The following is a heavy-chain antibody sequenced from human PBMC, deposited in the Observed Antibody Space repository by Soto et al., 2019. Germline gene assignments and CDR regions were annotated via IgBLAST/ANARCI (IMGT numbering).Heavy chain of an antibody. D-gene: IGHD2-2*01. CDR1: GYTFTSYG. CDR3: ARILGYCISTSCYVVYYYGMDV. Sequence: ASVKVSCKASGYTFTSYGISWVLQAPGQGLEWRGWISAYNGNTNYAQKLQSRITMTTDTSTSTAYMELRSLRSDDTAVYYCARILGYCISTSCYVVYYYGMDVWGQGTTVTVSS. V-gene: IGHV1-18*01. J-gene: IGHJ6*02. CDR2: ISAYNGNT.